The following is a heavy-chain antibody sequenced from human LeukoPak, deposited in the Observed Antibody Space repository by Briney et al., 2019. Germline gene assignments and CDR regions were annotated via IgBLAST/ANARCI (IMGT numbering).Heavy chain of an antibody. CDR2: IYHSGST. CDR1: GGSISSSNW. CDR3: ASQYYYDSSGAAFDY. Sequence: SGTLSLTCAVSGGSISSSNWWSWVRQPPGKGLEWIGEIYHSGSTNYNPSLKSRVTISVDKSKNQFSLKLSSVTAADTAVYYCASQYYYDSSGAAFDYWGQGTLVTVSS. V-gene: IGHV4-4*02. D-gene: IGHD3-22*01. J-gene: IGHJ4*02.